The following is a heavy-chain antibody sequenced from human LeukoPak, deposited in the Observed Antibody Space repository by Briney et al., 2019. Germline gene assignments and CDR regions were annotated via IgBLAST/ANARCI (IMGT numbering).Heavy chain of an antibody. CDR2: INHSGST. J-gene: IGHJ5*02. CDR3: ARGKSKLLYYDSSGYWFDP. D-gene: IGHD3-22*01. Sequence: SETLSLTCAVYGGSFSGYYWSWIRQPPGKGLEWIGEINHSGSTNYNPSLKSRVTISVDTSKNQFSLKLSSVTAADTAVYYCARGKSKLLYYDSSGYWFDPWGQGTLVTVSS. CDR1: GGSFSGYY. V-gene: IGHV4-34*01.